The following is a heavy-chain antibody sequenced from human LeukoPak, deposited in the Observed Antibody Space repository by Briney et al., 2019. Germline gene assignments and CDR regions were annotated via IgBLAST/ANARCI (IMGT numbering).Heavy chain of an antibody. CDR2: IIPIFGTA. J-gene: IGHJ5*02. CDR3: ARGRYVDDILTGDNWFDP. CDR1: GGTFSSYA. D-gene: IGHD3-9*01. Sequence: GASVKVSCKASGGTFSSYAISWVRQAPGQGLEWMGGIIPIFGTANYAQKFQGRVTMTRNTSISTAYMELSSLRSEDTAVYYCARGRYVDDILTGDNWFDPWGQGTLVTVSS. V-gene: IGHV1-69*05.